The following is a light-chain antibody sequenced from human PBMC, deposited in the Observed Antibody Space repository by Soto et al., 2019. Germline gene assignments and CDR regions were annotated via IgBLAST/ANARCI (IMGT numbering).Light chain of an antibody. CDR2: GAS. CDR3: QQYQSGHPIT. Sequence: EILLTQSPDTLSLSPGERATLSCRAAQSVGTRLAWYQHKTGQAPRLLISGASSRATGIPDRFTGSGSETSFTLTISRLEPEDFALYYCQQYQSGHPITFGQGTRLEIK. CDR1: QSVGTR. V-gene: IGKV3-20*01. J-gene: IGKJ5*01.